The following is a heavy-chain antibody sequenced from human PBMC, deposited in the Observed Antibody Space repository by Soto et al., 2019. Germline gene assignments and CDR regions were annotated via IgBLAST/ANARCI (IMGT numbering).Heavy chain of an antibody. V-gene: IGHV1-2*04. D-gene: IGHD3-10*01. CDR1: GYTFTGYY. CDR3: ARERPRITMVRGVRNYYGMDV. Sequence: ASVKVSCKASGYTFTGYYMHWLRQAPGQGLEWMGWINPNSGGTNYAQKFQGWVTMTRDTSISTAYMELSRLRSDDTAVYYCARERPRITMVRGVRNYYGMDVWGQGTTVTVSS. CDR2: INPNSGGT. J-gene: IGHJ6*02.